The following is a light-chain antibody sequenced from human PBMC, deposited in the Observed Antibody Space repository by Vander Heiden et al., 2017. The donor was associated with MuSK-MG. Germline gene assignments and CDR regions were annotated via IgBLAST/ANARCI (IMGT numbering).Light chain of an antibody. J-gene: IGLJ2*01. Sequence: QSVLTQPPSVSGAPGQRVTISCTGSSSNIGAGYDVHWYQQLPGTAPKLPIYAKSNRPSGVPDRFSGSKSGTSASLAITGLQAEDEADYYCQSYDSSLSGSVFGGGTKLTVL. V-gene: IGLV1-40*01. CDR1: SSNIGAGYD. CDR2: AKS. CDR3: QSYDSSLSGSV.